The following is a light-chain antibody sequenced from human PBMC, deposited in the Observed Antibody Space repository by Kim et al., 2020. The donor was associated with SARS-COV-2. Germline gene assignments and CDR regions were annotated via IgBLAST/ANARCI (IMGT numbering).Light chain of an antibody. Sequence: AIQMTQSPSSLSASVGDRIIITCRASQGIGNELGWYQQKPGKAPKLLIFAASSLQSGVPSRFSGSGSGTDFTLTISSLLPEDFATYYCLQDHGYPRTFGQGTKVDIK. V-gene: IGKV1-6*01. CDR1: QGIGNE. CDR3: LQDHGYPRT. J-gene: IGKJ1*01. CDR2: AAS.